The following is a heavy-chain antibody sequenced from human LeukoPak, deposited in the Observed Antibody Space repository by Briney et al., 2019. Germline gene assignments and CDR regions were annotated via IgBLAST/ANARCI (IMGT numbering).Heavy chain of an antibody. D-gene: IGHD6-13*01. V-gene: IGHV4-59*08. CDR2: IYYSGST. CDR3: ARHGHRWYWRAFDI. CDR1: GGSISSYY. Sequence: PSETLSLTCTVSGGSISSYYWSWIRQPPGKGLEWIGYIYYSGSTNYNPSLKSRVTISVDTSKNQFSLKLSSVTAADTAVYYCARHGHRWYWRAFDIWGQGTMVTVSS. J-gene: IGHJ3*02.